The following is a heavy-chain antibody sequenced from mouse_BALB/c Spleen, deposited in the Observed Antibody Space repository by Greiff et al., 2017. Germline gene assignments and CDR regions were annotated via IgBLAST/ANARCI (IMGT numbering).Heavy chain of an antibody. CDR3: ARRYYGTKSTYAMDY. J-gene: IGHJ4*01. CDR1: GFTFSSFG. CDR2: ISSGSSTI. V-gene: IGHV5-17*02. D-gene: IGHD1-1*01. Sequence: EVMLVESGGGLVQPGGSRKLSCAASGFTFSSFGMHWVRQAPEKGLEWVAYISSGSSTIYYADTVKGRFTISRDNPKNTLFLQMTSLRSEDTAMYYCARRYYGTKSTYAMDYWGQGTSVTVSS.